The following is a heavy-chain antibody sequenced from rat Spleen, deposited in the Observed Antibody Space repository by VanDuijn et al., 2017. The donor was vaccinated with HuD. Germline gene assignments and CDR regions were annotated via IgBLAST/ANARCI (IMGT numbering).Heavy chain of an antibody. Sequence: EVQLVESGGGLMQPGRSLKLSCAASGFTFSSFAMAWVRQSPTKGLEWVATINYDGSSTFYRDSVRDRFTISRDNAKSTLYLQMDSLKSEDTATYYCVRHDDYWGQGVMVTVSS. V-gene: IGHV5-29*01. CDR3: VRHDDY. CDR1: GFTFSSFA. CDR2: INYDGSST. J-gene: IGHJ2*01.